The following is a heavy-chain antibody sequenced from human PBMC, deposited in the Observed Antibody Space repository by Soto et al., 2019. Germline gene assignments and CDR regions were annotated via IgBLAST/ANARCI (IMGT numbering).Heavy chain of an antibody. CDR2: ISGSGGST. D-gene: IGHD6-13*01. Sequence: EVQLLESGGGLVQPGGSLRLSCAASGFTFSSYAMSWVRQAPGKGLEWVSAISGSGGSTYYADSVKGRFTISRDNSKNTLYLQMNSLRAEDTAVYYCAKDHDLGYSSSWARPLQKSYFDYWGQGTLVTVSS. V-gene: IGHV3-23*01. CDR3: AKDHDLGYSSSWARPLQKSYFDY. CDR1: GFTFSSYA. J-gene: IGHJ4*02.